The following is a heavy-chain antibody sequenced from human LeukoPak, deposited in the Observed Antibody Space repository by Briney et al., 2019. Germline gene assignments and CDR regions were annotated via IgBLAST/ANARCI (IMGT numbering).Heavy chain of an antibody. CDR2: INHSGST. D-gene: IGHD1-26*01. CDR1: GGSFSGYY. J-gene: IGHJ4*02. V-gene: IGHV4-34*01. CDR3: ARGGWEPGYFDY. Sequence: SETLSLTCAVYGGSFSGYYWSWIRQPPGKGLEWIGEINHSGSTNYNPSPKSRVTISVDTSKNQFSLKLSSVTAADTAVYYCARGGWEPGYFDYWGQGTLVTVSS.